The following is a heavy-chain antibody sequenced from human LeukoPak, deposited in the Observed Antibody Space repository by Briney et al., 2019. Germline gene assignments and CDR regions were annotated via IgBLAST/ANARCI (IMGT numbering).Heavy chain of an antibody. CDR3: AREIPTLSWYEVAFDI. CDR1: GGSISSGSYY. V-gene: IGHV4-61*02. Sequence: SETLSLTCTVSGGSISSGSYYWSWIRQPAEKGLEWIGRIYTSGSTNYNPSLKSRVTISVDTSKNQFSLKLSSVTAADTAVYYCAREIPTLSWYEVAFDIWGQGTMVTVSS. J-gene: IGHJ3*02. D-gene: IGHD6-13*01. CDR2: IYTSGST.